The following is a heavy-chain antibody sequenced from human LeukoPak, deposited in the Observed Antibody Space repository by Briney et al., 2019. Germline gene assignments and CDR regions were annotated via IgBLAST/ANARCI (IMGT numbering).Heavy chain of an antibody. CDR1: GDSSSNYY. Sequence: SETLSLTCSVSGDSSSNYYWSWIRQPAGKGLEWIGRIYTSGSTNYNPSLKSRVTMSVDTSKNQFSLKLSSVTAADTAVYYCARAPTVPNYYYYMDVWGKGTTVTVSS. V-gene: IGHV4-4*07. CDR2: IYTSGST. D-gene: IGHD2-2*01. CDR3: ARAPTVPNYYYYMDV. J-gene: IGHJ6*03.